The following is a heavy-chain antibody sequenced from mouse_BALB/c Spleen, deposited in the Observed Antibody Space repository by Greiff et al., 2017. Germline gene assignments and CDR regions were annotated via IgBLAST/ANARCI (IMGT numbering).Heavy chain of an antibody. Sequence: EVHLVESGGGLVQPGGSLKLSCAASGFTFSSYGMSWVRQTPDKRLELVATINSNGGSTYYPDSVKGRFTISRDNAKNTLYLQMSSLKSEDTAMYYCARGGGTDAMDYWGQGTSVTVSS. CDR2: INSNGGST. CDR1: GFTFSSYG. V-gene: IGHV5-6-3*01. D-gene: IGHD4-1*01. J-gene: IGHJ4*01. CDR3: ARGGGTDAMDY.